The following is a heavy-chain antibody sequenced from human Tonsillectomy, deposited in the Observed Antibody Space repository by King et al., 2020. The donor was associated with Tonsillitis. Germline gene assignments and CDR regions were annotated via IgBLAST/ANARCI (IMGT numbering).Heavy chain of an antibody. D-gene: IGHD1-26*01. Sequence: VQLVESGGGLVKPGGSLRLSCVTSGFTFNTCGMNWVRQAPGKGLEWVSSISPTGRSIYYTDSVKGRFTISRDNAKNSLYLQINSLRAEDTAVYYCTRGESVRPTTGVAYWGQGTLVTVSP. J-gene: IGHJ4*02. V-gene: IGHV3-21*01. CDR1: GFTFNTCG. CDR2: ISPTGRSI. CDR3: TRGESVRPTTGVAY.